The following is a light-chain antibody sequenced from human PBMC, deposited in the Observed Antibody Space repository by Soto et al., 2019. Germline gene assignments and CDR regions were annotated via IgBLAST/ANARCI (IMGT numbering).Light chain of an antibody. V-gene: IGKV3D-15*01. J-gene: IGKJ1*01. CDR2: GAS. CDR1: QSVSGN. Sequence: EIVMTQSPATLSVSPGERATLSCRASQSVSGNLAWYQQKPGQAPRLLIYGASTRATGIPARFSSSGSGTDFTLILSSVHYEDFGVYYFQQYNNWPRTFGQGTKLEIK. CDR3: QQYNNWPRT.